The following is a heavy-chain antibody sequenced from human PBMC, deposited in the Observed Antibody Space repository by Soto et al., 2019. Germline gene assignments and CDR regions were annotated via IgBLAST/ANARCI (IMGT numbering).Heavy chain of an antibody. CDR1: GYTFTSYD. V-gene: IGHV1-8*01. Sequence: QVQLVQSGAEVKKPGASVKVSCKASGYTFTSYDINWVRQATGQGLEWMGWMNPNSGNTGYAQKFQVRVTMTRNTSISTAYMELSSLRSEDTAVYYCARVGYYYDSSGYYLSFDYWGQGTLVTVSS. CDR3: ARVGYYYDSSGYYLSFDY. CDR2: MNPNSGNT. D-gene: IGHD3-22*01. J-gene: IGHJ4*02.